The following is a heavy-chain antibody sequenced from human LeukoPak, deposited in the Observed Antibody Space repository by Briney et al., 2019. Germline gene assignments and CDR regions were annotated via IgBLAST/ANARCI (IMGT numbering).Heavy chain of an antibody. CDR1: GFTVSYNY. J-gene: IGHJ3*02. V-gene: IGHV3-53*01. CDR2: TYRGGDT. Sequence: GGFLRLSCAASGFTVSYNYMSWVRQTPGKGLEWVSSTYRGGDTYYTDSVKGRFTISRDNSDNTLYLQMNSLRAEDTALYYCAKGNFGSGTLYIGDAFDIWGQGTMVTVSS. D-gene: IGHD3-10*01. CDR3: AKGNFGSGTLYIGDAFDI.